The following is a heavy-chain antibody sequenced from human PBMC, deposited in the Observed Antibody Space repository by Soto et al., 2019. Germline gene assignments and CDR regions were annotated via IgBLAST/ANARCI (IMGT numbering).Heavy chain of an antibody. CDR2: INPNSGGT. D-gene: IGHD1-7*01. Sequence: QVQLVQSGAEVKKPGASVKVSCKASGYTFTGYYMHWVRQAPGQGLEWMGWINPNSGGTNYAQKFQGRVTMTRDTSISTAYRELSRLRSDDTALYYCARGRITGTTWNCFDPWCQGTLVTVSS. CDR3: ARGRITGTTWNCFDP. V-gene: IGHV1-2*02. CDR1: GYTFTGYY. J-gene: IGHJ5*02.